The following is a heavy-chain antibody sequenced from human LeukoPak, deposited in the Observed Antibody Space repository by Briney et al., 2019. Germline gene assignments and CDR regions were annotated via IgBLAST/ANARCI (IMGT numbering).Heavy chain of an antibody. V-gene: IGHV3-23*01. CDR3: ARDSAGYSYGSKPYPTTPFDY. Sequence: PGRSLRLSCAASGFTLSTYGMSWVRQAPRKGLEWVSAIIGSGGSTYYADSVKGRFTISRDNSKNTLYLQMNSLRAEDTAVYYCARDSAGYSYGSKPYPTTPFDYWGQGTLVTVSS. D-gene: IGHD5-18*01. CDR1: GFTLSTYG. CDR2: IIGSGGST. J-gene: IGHJ4*02.